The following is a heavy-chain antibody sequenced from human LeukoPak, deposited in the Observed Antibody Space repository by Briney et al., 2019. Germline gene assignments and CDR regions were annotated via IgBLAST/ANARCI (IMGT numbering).Heavy chain of an antibody. J-gene: IGHJ3*02. Sequence: GGSLRLSCAASGFIFSDYSMNWARQAPGKGLACVSSISSDGGYMYYADSVRGRFTVSRDNAKSSLFLQMNSLRDDDTAVYYCARVHCSGRGCFQRYDGFHIWGQGTVVTVSS. CDR2: ISSDGGYM. CDR1: GFIFSDYS. CDR3: ARVHCSGRGCFQRYDGFHI. D-gene: IGHD2-15*01. V-gene: IGHV3-21*01.